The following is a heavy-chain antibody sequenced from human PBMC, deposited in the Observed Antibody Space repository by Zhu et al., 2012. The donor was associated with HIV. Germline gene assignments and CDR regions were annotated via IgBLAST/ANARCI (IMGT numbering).Heavy chain of an antibody. CDR2: IYYSGST. J-gene: IGHJ3*02. CDR1: GGSISSYY. Sequence: QVQLQESGPGLVKPSETLSLTCTVSGGSISSYYWSWIRQPPGKGLEWIGYIYYSGSTNYNPSLKSRVTISVDTSKNQFSLKLSSVTAADTAVYYCARDSPYSSSWYDAFDIWGQGTMVTVSS. CDR3: ARDSPYSSSWYDAFDI. V-gene: IGHV4-59*01. D-gene: IGHD6-13*01.